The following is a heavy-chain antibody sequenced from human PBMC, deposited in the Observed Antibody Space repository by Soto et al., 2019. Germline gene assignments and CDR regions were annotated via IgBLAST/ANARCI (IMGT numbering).Heavy chain of an antibody. CDR1: GGSFSGYY. CDR3: SLDVPDDILTGRPSMDV. V-gene: IGHV4-34*01. CDR2: INHSGST. Sequence: SETLSLTCAVYGGSFSGYYWSWIRQPPGKGLEWIGEINHSGSTNYNPSLKSRVTISVDTSKNQFSLKLSSVTAADTAVYYCSLDVPDDILTGRPSMDVWGQGTTVTVSS. D-gene: IGHD3-9*01. J-gene: IGHJ6*02.